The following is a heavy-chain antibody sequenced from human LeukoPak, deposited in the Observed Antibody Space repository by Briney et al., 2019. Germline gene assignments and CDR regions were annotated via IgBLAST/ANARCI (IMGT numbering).Heavy chain of an antibody. CDR1: GFTFSDYS. V-gene: IGHV3-21*01. D-gene: IGHD6-19*01. CDR3: ARVAGTTTSWFDP. CDR2: ISSSNGYI. Sequence: GGSLRLSCAASGFTFSDYSMNWVRQAPGKGLEWVSSISSSNGYIHYADSVKGRFTISRDNAKNSLYLLMNSLRAEDTAVYYCARVAGTTTSWFDPWGQGTLVTVSS. J-gene: IGHJ5*02.